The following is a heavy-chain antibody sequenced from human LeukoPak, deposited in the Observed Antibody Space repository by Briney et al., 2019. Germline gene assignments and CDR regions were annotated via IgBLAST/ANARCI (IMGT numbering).Heavy chain of an antibody. CDR2: IYSGGST. CDR3: AILGILTGRYFDY. J-gene: IGHJ4*02. Sequence: GGSLRLSCAASGFIVSSKYMSWVRQAPGKGLEWVSVIYSGGSTYYADSVKGRFTISRDNSKNTLYLQMNSLRAEDTAVYYCAILGILTGRYFDYWGQGTLVTVSS. D-gene: IGHD3-9*01. CDR1: GFIVSSKY. V-gene: IGHV3-53*01.